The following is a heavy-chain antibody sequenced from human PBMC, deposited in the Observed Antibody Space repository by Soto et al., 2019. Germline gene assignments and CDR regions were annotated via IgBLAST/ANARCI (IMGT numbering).Heavy chain of an antibody. CDR1: GGTFSSYA. D-gene: IGHD2-15*01. Sequence: HVQLVQSGAEVNKPGASVKVSCKASGGTFSSYAISWLRQAPGQGLESMGGIIPIFRTANYAYQFQGRVTITADESTSTAYMELSILRSDETAVDYCARGNGGNYYDFDYWGQGTLVTVS. V-gene: IGHV1-69*01. J-gene: IGHJ4*02. CDR2: IIPIFRTA. CDR3: ARGNGGNYYDFDY.